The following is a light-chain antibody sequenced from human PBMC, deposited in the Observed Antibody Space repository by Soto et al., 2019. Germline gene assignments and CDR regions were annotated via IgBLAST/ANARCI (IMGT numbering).Light chain of an antibody. CDR1: QSISSW. CDR2: DAS. V-gene: IGKV1-5*01. CDR3: MQALQTPWT. Sequence: DIQMTQSPSTLSASVGDRVTITCRASQSISSWLAWYQQKPGKAPKLLIYDASSLESGVPSRFSGSASGTDFTLKITRVEAEDVGVYYCMQALQTPWTFGQGTKVEIK. J-gene: IGKJ1*01.